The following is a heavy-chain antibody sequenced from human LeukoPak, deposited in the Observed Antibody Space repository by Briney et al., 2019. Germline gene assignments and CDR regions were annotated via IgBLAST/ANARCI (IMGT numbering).Heavy chain of an antibody. Sequence: GGSLKISCKGSGYSFTSYWIGWVRQMPGKGLEWMGIIYPGDSDTRYSPSFQGQVTISADKSISTAYLQWSSLKASDTAMYYCARWGRIAVTNYGMDVWGQGTTVTVSS. CDR2: IYPGDSDT. CDR3: ARWGRIAVTNYGMDV. CDR1: GYSFTSYW. V-gene: IGHV5-51*01. J-gene: IGHJ6*02. D-gene: IGHD6-19*01.